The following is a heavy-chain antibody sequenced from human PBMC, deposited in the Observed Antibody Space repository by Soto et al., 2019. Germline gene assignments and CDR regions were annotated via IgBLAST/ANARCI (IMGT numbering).Heavy chain of an antibody. CDR1: GGTFSSYA. Sequence: QVQLVQSGAEVKKPGSSVKVSCKASGGTFSSYAISWVRQAPGQGLEWMGGIIPIFGTANYAQKFQGRVPITADKSTSTAYMELSSLRSEDTAVYYCARWVVVATEDQYYFDYWGQGTLVTVSS. D-gene: IGHD2-15*01. J-gene: IGHJ4*02. CDR3: ARWVVVATEDQYYFDY. CDR2: IIPIFGTA. V-gene: IGHV1-69*06.